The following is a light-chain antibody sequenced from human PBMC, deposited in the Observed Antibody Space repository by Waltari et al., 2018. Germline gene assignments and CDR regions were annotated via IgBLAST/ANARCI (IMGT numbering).Light chain of an antibody. CDR1: SSNIGLHT. Sequence: QSVLTQPPSASGTPGHRVTIPCSGRSSNIGLHTVNWYQQLPGTAPNLIIYDVTGRPSGVSDRFSGSKSGNTASLTISGLQAEDEADYYCSSYTSSRTLIFGGGTKVTV. V-gene: IGLV1-44*01. CDR2: DVT. J-gene: IGLJ2*01. CDR3: SSYTSSRTLI.